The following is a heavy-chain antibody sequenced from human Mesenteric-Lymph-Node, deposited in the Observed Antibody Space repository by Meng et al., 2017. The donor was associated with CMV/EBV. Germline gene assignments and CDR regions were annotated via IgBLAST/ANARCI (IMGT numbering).Heavy chain of an antibody. CDR2: INSDGSST. CDR3: ARGTGYYYYGMDV. CDR1: GLSSYW. V-gene: IGHV3-74*01. D-gene: IGHD1-14*01. Sequence: GESLKISCAAPGLSSYWMHWVRQAPGKGLVWVSRINSDGSSTSYADSVKGRFTISRDNAKNTLYLQMNSLRAEDTAVYYCARGTGYYYYGMDVWGQGTTVTVSS. J-gene: IGHJ6*02.